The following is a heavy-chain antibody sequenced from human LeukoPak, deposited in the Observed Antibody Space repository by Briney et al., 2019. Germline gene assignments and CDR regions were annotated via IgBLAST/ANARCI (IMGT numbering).Heavy chain of an antibody. V-gene: IGHV3-74*01. D-gene: IGHD3-22*01. J-gene: IGHJ5*02. CDR1: GFTFSSYW. CDR3: GRGRSTGYHQIDP. CDR2: INSDGGSR. Sequence: PGGALILPCSASGFTFSSYWMHWFRHPPGKGLVWFLRINSDGGSRSYAASAKGGFTTSRDNARNTLYLQMNSLRAEDTAVYYCGRGRSTGYHQIDPWGQGNLVTVSS.